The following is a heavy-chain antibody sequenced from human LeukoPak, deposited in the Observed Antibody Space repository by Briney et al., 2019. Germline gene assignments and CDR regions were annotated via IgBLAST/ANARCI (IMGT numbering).Heavy chain of an antibody. CDR3: ARTRGVVVPAAIPPYYFDY. CDR1: GGSISSGGYY. CDR2: IYHSGST. D-gene: IGHD2-2*01. J-gene: IGHJ4*02. Sequence: SETLSLTCTVSGGSISSGGYYWSWIRQPPGKGLEWIGYIYHSGSTYYNPSLKSRVTISVDRSKNQFSLKLSSVTAADTAVYYCARTRGVVVPAAIPPYYFDYWGQGTLVTVSS. V-gene: IGHV4-30-2*01.